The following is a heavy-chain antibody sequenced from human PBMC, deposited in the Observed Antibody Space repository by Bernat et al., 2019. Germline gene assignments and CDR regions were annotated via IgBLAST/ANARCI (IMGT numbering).Heavy chain of an antibody. CDR3: ARRGLRDSSSWYYFDY. D-gene: IGHD6-13*01. V-gene: IGHV5-51*01. CDR1: GYSFTSYW. CDR2: IYPGDSDT. Sequence: EVQLVQSGAEVKKPGGSLKISCKGSGYSFTSYWIDWVRQMPGKGLEWMGIIYPGDSDTRYSPSFQGQVTISADKSISTAYLQWSSLKASDTAMYYCARRGLRDSSSWYYFDYWGQGTLVTVSS. J-gene: IGHJ4*02.